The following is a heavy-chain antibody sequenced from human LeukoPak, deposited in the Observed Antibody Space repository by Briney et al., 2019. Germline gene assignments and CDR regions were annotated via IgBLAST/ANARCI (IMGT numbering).Heavy chain of an antibody. CDR2: ISYDGINK. CDR1: GFTFSNYV. V-gene: IGHV3-30-3*01. Sequence: GESLRLSCEAPGFTFSNYVIHWVRQAPGKGLEWLAVISYDGINKYYADSVKGRFTISRDHSKTTVDLQMDSLGGADTAVYYCARSPTYYYMDVWGKGTTVTVSS. J-gene: IGHJ6*03. CDR3: ARSPTYYYMDV.